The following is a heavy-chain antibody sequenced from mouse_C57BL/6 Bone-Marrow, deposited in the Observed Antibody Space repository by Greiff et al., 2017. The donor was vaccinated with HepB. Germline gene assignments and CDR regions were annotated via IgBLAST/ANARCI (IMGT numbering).Heavy chain of an antibody. CDR3: AREGTYYYGSSSSFDY. J-gene: IGHJ2*01. D-gene: IGHD1-1*01. Sequence: QVQLKQPGAELVKPGASVKLSCKASGYTFTSYWMHWVKQRPGRGLEWIGRIDPNSGGTKYNEKFKSKATLTVDKPSSTAYMQLSSLTSEDSAVYYCAREGTYYYGSSSSFDYWGQGTTLTVSS. CDR1: GYTFTSYW. V-gene: IGHV1-72*01. CDR2: IDPNSGGT.